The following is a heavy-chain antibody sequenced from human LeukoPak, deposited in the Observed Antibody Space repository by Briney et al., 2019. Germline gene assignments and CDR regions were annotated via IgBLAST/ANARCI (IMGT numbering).Heavy chain of an antibody. CDR3: VLGLGGGGVSVNRGK. D-gene: IGHD3-16*02. Sequence: PGGSLRLSCAASGFAFSDRYMDWVRQAPGKGLDWVGRTRNKANNYTTEYAASVKGRFTISRDDSKNSLYLQMNSLKTEDTAVYYCVLGLGGGGVSVNRGKWGQGTLVTVSS. CDR2: TRNKANNYTT. V-gene: IGHV3-72*01. CDR1: GFAFSDRY. J-gene: IGHJ4*02.